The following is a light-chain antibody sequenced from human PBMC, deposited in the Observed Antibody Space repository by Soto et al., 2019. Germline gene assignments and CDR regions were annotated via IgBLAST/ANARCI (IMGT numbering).Light chain of an antibody. CDR1: QSVSSN. Sequence: EVVMTQSPVTLSVSPGERATLSCRASQSVSSNLAWYQQKPGQAPWLLIYGASTRATGIPARFSGSGSGTEFTLTISSLQSEDFAVYYCQQYKNWPSTFGQGTKLEIK. CDR2: GAS. CDR3: QQYKNWPST. J-gene: IGKJ2*02. V-gene: IGKV3-15*01.